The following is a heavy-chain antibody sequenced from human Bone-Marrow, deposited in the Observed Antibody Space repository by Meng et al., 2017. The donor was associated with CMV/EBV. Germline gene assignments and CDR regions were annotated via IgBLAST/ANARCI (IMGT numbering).Heavy chain of an antibody. V-gene: IGHV3-74*01. CDR1: GFTFSSYW. Sequence: CAASGFTFSSYWMHWFRQAPGKGLVWVSRINSDGSSTSYADSVKGRFTISRDNAKNTLYLQMNSLRAEDTAVYYCARGGTMVRGVIYYWGQGTLVTVSS. J-gene: IGHJ4*02. D-gene: IGHD3-10*01. CDR2: INSDGSST. CDR3: ARGGTMVRGVIYY.